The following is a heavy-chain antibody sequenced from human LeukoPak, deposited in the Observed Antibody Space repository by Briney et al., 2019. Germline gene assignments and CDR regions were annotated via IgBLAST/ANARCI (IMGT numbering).Heavy chain of an antibody. Sequence: SETLSLTCTVSGGSISSYYWSWIRQPAGKGLEWIGRIYTSGSTNYNPSLKSRVTMSVDTSKNQFSLKLSSVTAADTAVYYCAREYPHRIWFGETNYNWFDPWGQGTLVTVSS. V-gene: IGHV4-4*07. CDR1: GGSISSYY. CDR2: IYTSGST. J-gene: IGHJ5*02. D-gene: IGHD3-10*01. CDR3: AREYPHRIWFGETNYNWFDP.